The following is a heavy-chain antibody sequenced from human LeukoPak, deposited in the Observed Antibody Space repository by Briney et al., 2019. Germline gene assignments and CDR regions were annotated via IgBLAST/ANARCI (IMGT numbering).Heavy chain of an antibody. D-gene: IGHD1-7*01. J-gene: IGHJ4*02. CDR2: ISPDGRNI. CDR3: VRDGGGTTPYDF. Sequence: GGSLRLSCAASGFTLSDYRMNWVRQVPGKGPVWVSHISPDGRNIAYADSVKGRFTNSRDSSKNTLYLQMNSLRVGDTAVYYCVRDGGGTTPYDFWGQGTLVTVSS. V-gene: IGHV3-74*01. CDR1: GFTLSDYR.